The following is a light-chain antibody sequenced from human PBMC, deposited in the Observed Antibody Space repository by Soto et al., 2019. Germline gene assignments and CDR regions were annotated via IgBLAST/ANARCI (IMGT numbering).Light chain of an antibody. J-gene: IGKJ1*01. CDR2: DAS. Sequence: EIVLTQAPATLSLSPGERATVSCRASQSVSSYLAWYQQKPGQAPRLLIYDASNRATGIPARFSGSGSGTDFTLTISCLQSEDFATYYCQQYYSYPWTFGQGTKVDIK. CDR1: QSVSSY. CDR3: QQYYSYPWT. V-gene: IGKV3-11*01.